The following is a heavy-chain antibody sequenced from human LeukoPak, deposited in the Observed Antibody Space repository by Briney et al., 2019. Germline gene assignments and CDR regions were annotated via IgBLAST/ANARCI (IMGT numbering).Heavy chain of an antibody. CDR1: GGSISSSSYY. Sequence: SETLSLTCTVSGGSISSSSYYWGWIRQPPGKGLEWIGSIYYSGSTYYNPSLKSRVTISVDTSKNQFSLKLSSVTAADTAVYYCARQKLLWFGENDAFDIWGQGTMVTVSS. D-gene: IGHD3-10*01. V-gene: IGHV4-39*01. J-gene: IGHJ3*02. CDR3: ARQKLLWFGENDAFDI. CDR2: IYYSGST.